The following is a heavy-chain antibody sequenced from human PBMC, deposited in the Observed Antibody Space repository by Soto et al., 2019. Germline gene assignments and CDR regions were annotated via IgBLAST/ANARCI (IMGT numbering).Heavy chain of an antibody. J-gene: IGHJ3*02. Sequence: QVQLVQSGAEVKKPGASVKVSCKASGYTFTSYAMHWVRQAPGQRLAWMGWINAGNGKTKYAQKFQGRVTITRDTSASTADMEVSSLRSEDTAVYYCARDSGTTGKGAFDIWGQGTMVTVSS. CDR3: ARDSGTTGKGAFDI. V-gene: IGHV1-3*01. CDR2: INAGNGKT. D-gene: IGHD1-1*01. CDR1: GYTFTSYA.